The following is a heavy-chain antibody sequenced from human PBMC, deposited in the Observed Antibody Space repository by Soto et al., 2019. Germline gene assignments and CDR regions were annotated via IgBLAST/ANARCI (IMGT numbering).Heavy chain of an antibody. Sequence: EVRLVESGGGLVQPGGSLRLSCEASGFTFTDHWMSWVRQAPGQGLEWVANIKQDGSETYYVESVKGRFTISRDNAKNSLFLQMHSLRGEDTALYSCAKGKWLDDYWGQGTLVTVSS. CDR2: IKQDGSET. D-gene: IGHD5-12*01. V-gene: IGHV3-7*01. CDR3: AKGKWLDDY. CDR1: GFTFTDHW. J-gene: IGHJ4*02.